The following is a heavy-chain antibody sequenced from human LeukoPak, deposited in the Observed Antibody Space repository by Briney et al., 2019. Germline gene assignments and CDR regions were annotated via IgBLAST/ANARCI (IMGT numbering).Heavy chain of an antibody. CDR2: IYYSGST. Sequence: SETLSLTCTVSGDSMNNYYWGWFRQPPGKGLEWIGYIYYSGSTNYNPSFKSRVTISIDTSKNQFSLRLSSVTAADTAVYYCGGGRTESDFWGQGILVTVSS. CDR3: GGGRTESDF. CDR1: GDSMNNYY. V-gene: IGHV4-59*08. D-gene: IGHD3-16*01. J-gene: IGHJ4*02.